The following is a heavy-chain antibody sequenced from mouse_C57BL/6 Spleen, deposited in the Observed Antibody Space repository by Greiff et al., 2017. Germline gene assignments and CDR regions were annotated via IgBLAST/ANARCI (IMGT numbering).Heavy chain of an antibody. CDR3: ENYDYDAGFAY. CDR1: GYSFTDYA. V-gene: IGHV1-67*01. Sequence: QVHVKQSGPELVRPGVSVKISCKGSGYSFTDYAMHWVKQSHAKSLEWIGVISTYYGDASYNQKFKDKATMTVDKSSSTAYMELARLTSEDSAVYYCENYDYDAGFAYWGQGTLVTVSA. CDR2: ISTYYGDA. D-gene: IGHD2-4*01. J-gene: IGHJ3*01.